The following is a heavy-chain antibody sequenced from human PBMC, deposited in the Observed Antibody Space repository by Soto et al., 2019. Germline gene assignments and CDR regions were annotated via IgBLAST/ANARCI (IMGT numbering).Heavy chain of an antibody. D-gene: IGHD3-9*01. CDR1: GYTFTSYG. CDR2: ISAYNGNT. J-gene: IGHJ5*02. Sequence: GASVKFSCKASGYTFTSYGISWVRQAPGQGLEWMGWISAYNGNTNYAQKLQGRVTMTTDTSTSTAYMELRSLRSDDTAVYYCARDSRNILTGYSRVDWFDPWGQGTLVTVSS. CDR3: ARDSRNILTGYSRVDWFDP. V-gene: IGHV1-18*01.